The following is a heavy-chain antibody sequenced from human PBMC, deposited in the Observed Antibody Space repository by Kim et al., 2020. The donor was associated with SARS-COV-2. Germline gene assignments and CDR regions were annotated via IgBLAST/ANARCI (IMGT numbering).Heavy chain of an antibody. Sequence: GGSLRLSCVASGFIVNSDYMNWVRQAPGKGLEWVSFIHIDGHTKYADSVKGRFSSSRDISKNTVYLQMNSLRAEDTAVYYCARTRAYGFDIWGQGTMVVVSS. V-gene: IGHV3-53*01. D-gene: IGHD3-16*01. CDR1: GFIVNSDY. J-gene: IGHJ3*02. CDR2: IHIDGHT. CDR3: ARTRAYGFDI.